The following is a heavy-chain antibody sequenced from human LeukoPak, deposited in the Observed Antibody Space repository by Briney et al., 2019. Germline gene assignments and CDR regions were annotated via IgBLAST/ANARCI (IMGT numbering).Heavy chain of an antibody. CDR1: GGTFSSCA. CDR3: ARDRLTIFGVVIGLDY. D-gene: IGHD3-3*01. J-gene: IGHJ4*02. CDR2: IIPIFGTA. V-gene: IGHV1-69*05. Sequence: SVKVSCKASGGTFSSCAISWVRQAPGQGLEWMGRIIPIFGTANYAQKFQGRVTITTDESTSTAYMELSSLRSEDTAVYYCARDRLTIFGVVIGLDYWGQGTLVTVSS.